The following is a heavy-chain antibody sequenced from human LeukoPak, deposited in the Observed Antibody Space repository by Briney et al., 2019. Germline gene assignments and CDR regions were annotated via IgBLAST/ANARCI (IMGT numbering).Heavy chain of an antibody. J-gene: IGHJ5*02. D-gene: IGHD3-22*01. CDR2: IIPIFGTA. V-gene: IGHV1-69*13. CDR1: GYTFTGHY. CDR3: ARVGSGYYSNWFDP. Sequence: SVKVSCKASGYTFTGHYMHWVRQAPGQGLEWMGGIIPIFGTANYAQKFQGRVTITADESTSTAYMELSSLRSGDTAVYYCARVGSGYYSNWFDPWGQGTLVTVSS.